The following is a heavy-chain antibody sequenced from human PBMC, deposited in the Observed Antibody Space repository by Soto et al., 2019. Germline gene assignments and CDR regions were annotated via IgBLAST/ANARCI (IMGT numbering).Heavy chain of an antibody. CDR3: AREAGYCRRTSCYRRAFDT. V-gene: IGHV3-74*03. J-gene: IGHJ3*02. Sequence: EIQLTESGGALVQPGGSLRLSCAASGFTFSGHWMHWVRQVPGKGLEWVSRINTDGGTSAYADSVRGRFTISRDNAKNTLYLQMNGLRAEDMAVYYCAREAGYCRRTSCYRRAFDTWGQGTTVSVSS. D-gene: IGHD2-2*01. CDR1: GFTFSGHW. CDR2: INTDGGTS.